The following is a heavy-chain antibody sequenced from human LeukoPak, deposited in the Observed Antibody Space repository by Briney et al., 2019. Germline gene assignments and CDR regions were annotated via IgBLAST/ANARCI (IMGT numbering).Heavy chain of an antibody. CDR2: IWYDGSNK. Sequence: GGSLRLSCAASGFTFSSYGMHWVRQAPGKGLEWVAVIWYDGSNKYYADSVKGRFTISRDNSKNTPYLQMNSLRAEDTAVYYCARDSYCGGDCLRAFDIWGQGTMVTVSS. CDR3: ARDSYCGGDCLRAFDI. J-gene: IGHJ3*02. D-gene: IGHD2-21*02. V-gene: IGHV3-33*01. CDR1: GFTFSSYG.